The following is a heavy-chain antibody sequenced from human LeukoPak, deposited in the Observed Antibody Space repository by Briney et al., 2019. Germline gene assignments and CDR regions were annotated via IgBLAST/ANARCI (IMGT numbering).Heavy chain of an antibody. J-gene: IGHJ4*02. CDR3: ARDDDCSGGSCYGDY. D-gene: IGHD2-15*01. CDR2: IKQDGSEK. CDR1: GFTFSSYW. Sequence: GGSLRLSCAASGFTFSSYWMSWVRQAPGKGLEWVANIKQDGSEKYYVDSVKGRFTISRDNAKNSLYLQMNSLRAEDTAVYYCARDDDCSGGSCYGDYWGQGTLVTVSS. V-gene: IGHV3-7*01.